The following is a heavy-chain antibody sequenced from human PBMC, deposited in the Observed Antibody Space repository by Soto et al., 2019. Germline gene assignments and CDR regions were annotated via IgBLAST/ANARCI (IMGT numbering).Heavy chain of an antibody. CDR2: ISYDGSNK. CDR1: GFTFSSYA. D-gene: IGHD3-16*01. V-gene: IGHV3-30-3*01. J-gene: IGHJ5*02. CDR3: ERDWGKHLITFWFDP. Sequence: QVQLVESGGGVVQPGRSLSLSCAASGFTFSSYAMHWVRQAPGKRLAWVAVISYDGSNKYHPDSVKGRFTISRDNSKNSLYVQMNNLRPEDTAVYYCERDWGKHLITFWFDPSCHGGLVTDS.